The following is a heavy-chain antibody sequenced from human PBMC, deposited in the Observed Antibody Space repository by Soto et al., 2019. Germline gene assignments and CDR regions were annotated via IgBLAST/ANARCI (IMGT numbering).Heavy chain of an antibody. J-gene: IGHJ4*02. V-gene: IGHV4-31*03. Sequence: QVQLQESGPGLVKPSQTLSLTCTVSGGSISSGGYYWSWIRQHPGKGLEWIGYIYYSGSTYYNPSLKTRVTICVDTSKNQFSRNLSSVTAADTAVYYCARNNWSVSAYYFDYWGQGTLVTVSS. CDR2: IYYSGST. CDR3: ARNNWSVSAYYFDY. D-gene: IGHD1-20*01. CDR1: GGSISSGGYY.